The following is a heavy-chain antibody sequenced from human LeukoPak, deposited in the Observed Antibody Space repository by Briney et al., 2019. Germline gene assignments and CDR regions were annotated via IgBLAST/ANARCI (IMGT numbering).Heavy chain of an antibody. D-gene: IGHD3-22*01. CDR2: INPSGGST. CDR3: ASAYYYDSSGYSDYFDY. CDR1: GYTFTSYY. J-gene: IGHJ4*02. Sequence: ASVKVSCKASGYTFTSYYMHWVRQAPGQGLEWMGIINPSGGSTSYAQKFQGRVTMTGDTSTSTVYMELSSLRSEDTAVYCCASAYYYDSSGYSDYFDYWGQGTLVTVSS. V-gene: IGHV1-46*01.